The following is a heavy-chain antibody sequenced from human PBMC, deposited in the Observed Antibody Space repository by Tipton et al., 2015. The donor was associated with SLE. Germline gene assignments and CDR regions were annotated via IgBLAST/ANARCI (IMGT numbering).Heavy chain of an antibody. CDR2: IYYSGST. CDR3: ARGCLGYGVDV. J-gene: IGHJ6*01. D-gene: IGHD3-16*01. Sequence: GLVKPSGTLSLTFAVSGGSISSSSYYWGWTRQPPGKGLEWIGSIYYSGSTYYNPSLKSRVTISVDTSKNQFSLKLSSVTVADTAGYYCARGCLGYGVDVLGQGTAVSVTS. CDR1: GGSISSSSYY. V-gene: IGHV4-39*07.